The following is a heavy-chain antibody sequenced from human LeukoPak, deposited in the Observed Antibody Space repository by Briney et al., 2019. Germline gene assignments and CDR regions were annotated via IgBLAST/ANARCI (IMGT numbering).Heavy chain of an antibody. Sequence: SVKVSCKASGGTFSSYAISWVRQAPGQGLEWMGRIIPIFGTANYAQKFQGRVTITTDESTSTAYTELSSLRSEDTAVYYCARDRRPGYSSGWWFDPWGQGTLVTVSS. V-gene: IGHV1-69*05. D-gene: IGHD6-19*01. CDR3: ARDRRPGYSSGWWFDP. CDR2: IIPIFGTA. J-gene: IGHJ5*02. CDR1: GGTFSSYA.